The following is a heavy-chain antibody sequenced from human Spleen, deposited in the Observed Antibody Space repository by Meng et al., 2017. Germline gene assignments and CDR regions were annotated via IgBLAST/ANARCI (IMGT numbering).Heavy chain of an antibody. CDR1: GGSISSSSYY. V-gene: IGHV4-39*07. Sequence: SETLSLTCTVSGGSISSSSYYWGWIRQPPGKGLEWIGSIYYSGSTYYNPSLKSRVTISVDTSKNQFSLKLSSVTAADTGVYYCARFDYGDYPYNYYGMDVWGPGTTVTVSS. D-gene: IGHD4-17*01. CDR2: IYYSGST. CDR3: ARFDYGDYPYNYYGMDV. J-gene: IGHJ6*02.